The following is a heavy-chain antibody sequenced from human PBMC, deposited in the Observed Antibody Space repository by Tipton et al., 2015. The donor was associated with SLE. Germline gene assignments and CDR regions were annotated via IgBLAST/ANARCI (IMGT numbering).Heavy chain of an antibody. J-gene: IGHJ4*02. CDR1: GGSISSGAYY. Sequence: TLSLTCTVSGGSISSGAYYWSWIRQHPGKGLEWIGYIYYSGSTYYNPSLKSQVTISVHTSKNQFSLKLSSVTAADTAVYYCAMTTGLTTVALFDYWGQGTLVTVSS. CDR2: IYYSGST. CDR3: AMTTGLTTVALFDY. D-gene: IGHD4-23*01. V-gene: IGHV4-31*01.